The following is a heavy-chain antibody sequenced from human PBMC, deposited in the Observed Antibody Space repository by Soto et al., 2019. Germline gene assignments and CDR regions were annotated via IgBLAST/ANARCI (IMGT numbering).Heavy chain of an antibody. J-gene: IGHJ6*02. CDR1: GFTFSSYP. D-gene: IGHD6-13*01. Sequence: QVQLVESGGGVVQPGRSLRLSWATSGFTFSSYPMHGVRQAPGNGLEWVAVISYEGSNQYYADSVKGRFTISRDNSKNRPYVHINSLRPEDTAVYCCTRDHFAYRRSWYHQYYRLGVWGRGTTVPVS. CDR2: ISYEGSNQ. CDR3: TRDHFAYRRSWYHQYYRLGV. V-gene: IGHV3-30-3*01.